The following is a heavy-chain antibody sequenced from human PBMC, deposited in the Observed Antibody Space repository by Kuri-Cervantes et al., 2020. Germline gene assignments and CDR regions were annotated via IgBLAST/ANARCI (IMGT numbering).Heavy chain of an antibody. CDR2: IYSVGST. CDR1: GFTVSTHY. V-gene: IGHV3-53*01. D-gene: IGHD4-17*01. CDR3: AREAVTTYYYYGMDV. J-gene: IGHJ6*02. Sequence: GGSLRPSCAASGFTVSTHYMCWVRQAPGKGLEWVSVIYSVGSTYDADSVKGRFTISRDNSKNTLYLQMNSLRAEDTAVYYCAREAVTTYYYYGMDVWGQGTMVTVSS.